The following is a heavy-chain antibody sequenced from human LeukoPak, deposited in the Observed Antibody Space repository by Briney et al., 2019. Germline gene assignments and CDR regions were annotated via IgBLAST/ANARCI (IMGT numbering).Heavy chain of an antibody. Sequence: GGSLRLSCAASGFTFSSYWMPWVRQAPGKGLGWFSRIHSDGSNTNYADSVKGRFIISRDNAKKTLYLQMKSLSAEDTAVYYCAREDPGIGNWFFDLWGRGTLVTVSS. CDR1: GFTFSSYW. J-gene: IGHJ2*01. CDR3: AREDPGIGNWFFDL. D-gene: IGHD2/OR15-2a*01. V-gene: IGHV3-74*01. CDR2: IHSDGSNT.